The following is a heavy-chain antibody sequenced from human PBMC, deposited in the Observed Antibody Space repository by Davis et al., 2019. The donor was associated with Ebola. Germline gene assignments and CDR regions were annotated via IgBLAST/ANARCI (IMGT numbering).Heavy chain of an antibody. J-gene: IGHJ6*02. Sequence: GESLKISCAASGFTFSHYWMHWVRRVPGKGLLWVSRINADGSDTDYADSVKGRFTISRDNAKNSLYLQMNSLRAEDTAVYYCARDEQQLVLYGMDVWGQGTTVTVSS. CDR3: ARDEQQLVLYGMDV. V-gene: IGHV3-74*01. D-gene: IGHD6-13*01. CDR1: GFTFSHYW. CDR2: INADGSDT.